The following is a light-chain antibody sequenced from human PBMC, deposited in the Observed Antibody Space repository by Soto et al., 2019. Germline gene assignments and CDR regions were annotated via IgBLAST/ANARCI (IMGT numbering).Light chain of an antibody. CDR2: GAS. V-gene: IGKV3-15*01. Sequence: IVMTQSPPTLSVSPGERATLSCRASQSIGTDLAWYQQKPGQAPGLLISGASIRATGIPARFSGSGSGTDFTLTISSLQPEDFAVYYCHQYGDSPPTFGQGTKVDIK. CDR3: HQYGDSPPT. J-gene: IGKJ1*01. CDR1: QSIGTD.